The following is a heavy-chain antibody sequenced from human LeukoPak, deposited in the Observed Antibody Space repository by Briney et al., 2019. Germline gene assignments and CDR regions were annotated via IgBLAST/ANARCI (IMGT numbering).Heavy chain of an antibody. CDR3: ARERGRGSGSYNYRQIYYFDY. Sequence: PSETLSLTCTVSGGSISSYYWSWIRQPAGKGLEWIGRIYTSGSTNYNPSLKSRVTMSVDTSKNQFSLKLSSVTAADTAVYYCARERGRGSGSYNYRQIYYFDYWGQGTLVTVSS. CDR1: GGSISSYY. J-gene: IGHJ4*02. CDR2: IYTSGST. V-gene: IGHV4-4*07. D-gene: IGHD3-10*01.